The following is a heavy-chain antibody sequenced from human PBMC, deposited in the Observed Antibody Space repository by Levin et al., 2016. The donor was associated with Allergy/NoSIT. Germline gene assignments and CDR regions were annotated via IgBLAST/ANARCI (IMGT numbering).Heavy chain of an antibody. D-gene: IGHD6-13*01. CDR1: GFTFGDYA. J-gene: IGHJ6*02. CDR3: ARGPHYSSSWLTHGLDV. V-gene: IGHV3-43*02. CDR2: ITGDGGTT. Sequence: GESLKISCAASGFTFGDYAMHWVRLVPGKGLEWVSLITGDGGTTYYCDSVKGRFTFSRDNSKNSLFLQMNGLKSEDTALYYCARGPHYSSSWLTHGLDVWGQGTTVTVSS.